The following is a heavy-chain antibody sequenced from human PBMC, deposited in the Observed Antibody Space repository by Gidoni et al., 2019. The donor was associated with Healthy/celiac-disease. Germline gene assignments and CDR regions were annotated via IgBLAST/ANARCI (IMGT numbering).Heavy chain of an antibody. CDR1: GGSISSYY. CDR3: ARHGRYSTFDY. Sequence: QVQLQESGPGLVKPSETLSLTCPVSGGSISSYYWSWIRQPPGKGLEWIGYIYYGGSTNYNPSLKSRVTISVDTSKNQFSLKLSSVTAADTAVYYCARHGRYSTFDYWGQGTLVTVSS. CDR2: IYYGGST. V-gene: IGHV4-59*08. D-gene: IGHD3-16*02. J-gene: IGHJ4*02.